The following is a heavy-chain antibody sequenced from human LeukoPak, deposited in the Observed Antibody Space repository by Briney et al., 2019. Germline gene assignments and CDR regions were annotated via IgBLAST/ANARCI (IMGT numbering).Heavy chain of an antibody. CDR2: ISAYNGNT. V-gene: IGHV1-18*01. CDR1: GYTFTSYG. D-gene: IGHD3-9*01. Sequence: ASVKVSCKASGYTFTSYGIGWVRQAPGQGLEWMRWISAYNGNTNYAQKLQGRVTMTTDTSTSTAYMELRSLRSDDTAVYYCASFYTYYDILTGYRPYYYYGMDVWGQGTTVTVSS. CDR3: ASFYTYYDILTGYRPYYYYGMDV. J-gene: IGHJ6*02.